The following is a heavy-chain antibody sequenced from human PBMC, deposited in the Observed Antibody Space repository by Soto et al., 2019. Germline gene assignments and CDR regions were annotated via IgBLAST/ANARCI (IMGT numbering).Heavy chain of an antibody. J-gene: IGHJ4*02. D-gene: IGHD1-1*01. V-gene: IGHV4-59*01. CDR1: GASISSDY. CDR2: IYYSGST. Sequence: PSETLSLTCTVSGASISSDYWSWIRQPPGKGLEWIGYIYYSGSTNYNPSLKSRVTISVDTSKNQFSLKLSSVTAADTAMYYCARDTTPSLWGQGTLVTVS. CDR3: ARDTTPSL.